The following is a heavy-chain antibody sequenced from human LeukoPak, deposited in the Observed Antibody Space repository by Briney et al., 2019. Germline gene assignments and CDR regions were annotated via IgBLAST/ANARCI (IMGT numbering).Heavy chain of an antibody. Sequence: GGSLRLSCAASGFTFSDCSMNWVRQAPGKGLEWVSFISSSSSTIYYADSVKGRFTISRDNAQNSVYLQMNSLRAEDTAVYYCARETRRGTNFDYWGQGTQVTVSS. CDR2: ISSSSSTI. CDR3: ARETRRGTNFDY. J-gene: IGHJ4*02. CDR1: GFTFSDCS. V-gene: IGHV3-48*01.